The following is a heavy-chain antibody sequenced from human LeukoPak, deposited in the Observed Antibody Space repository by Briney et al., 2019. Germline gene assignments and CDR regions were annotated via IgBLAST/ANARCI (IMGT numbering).Heavy chain of an antibody. CDR1: GYTFTDYD. J-gene: IGHJ4*02. CDR3: ARGSAMAQKQLVRHFDS. CDR2: INAYNGNT. V-gene: IGHV1-18*04. Sequence: ASVKVSCKTSGYTFTDYDIHWVRQAPGQGLEWMGWINAYNGNTKYAQKLQDRVTMTTDTSTTTAYMEVRSLTSDDTAVYYCARGSAMAQKQLVRHFDSWGQGTLVIVSS. D-gene: IGHD6-6*01.